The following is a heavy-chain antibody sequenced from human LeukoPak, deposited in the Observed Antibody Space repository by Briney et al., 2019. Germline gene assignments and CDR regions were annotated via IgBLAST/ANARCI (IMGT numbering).Heavy chain of an antibody. Sequence: GGSLRLSCAASGFTFSSYAMHWVRQAPGKGLEWVAVISYDGSNKYYADSVKGRFTISRDNSKNTLYLQMNSLRAEDTAVYYCARGRPPYDSSGYYYGNNAFDIWGQGTMVTVSS. CDR3: ARGRPPYDSSGYYYGNNAFDI. CDR1: GFTFSSYA. D-gene: IGHD3-22*01. CDR2: ISYDGSNK. V-gene: IGHV3-30*04. J-gene: IGHJ3*02.